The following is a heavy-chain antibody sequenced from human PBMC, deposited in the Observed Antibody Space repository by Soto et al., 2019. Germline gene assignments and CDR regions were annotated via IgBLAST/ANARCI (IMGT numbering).Heavy chain of an antibody. D-gene: IGHD3-3*01. CDR2: ISYDGSNK. CDR3: ARGEYYDFWSGPDYYYYGMDV. J-gene: IGHJ6*02. Sequence: GGSLRLSCAASGFTFSSYAMHWVRQAPGKGLEWVAVISYDGSNKFYADSVKGRFTISRDNSKYTLYLQMNSLRAEDTAVYYCARGEYYDFWSGPDYYYYGMDVWGQGTTVTVSS. V-gene: IGHV3-30-3*01. CDR1: GFTFSSYA.